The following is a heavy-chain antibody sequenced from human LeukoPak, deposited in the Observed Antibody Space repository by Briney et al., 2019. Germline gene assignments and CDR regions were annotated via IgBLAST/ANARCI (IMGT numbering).Heavy chain of an antibody. CDR3: ARDRGLAY. CDR2: INQDGSEK. V-gene: IGHV3-7*01. D-gene: IGHD5-12*01. J-gene: IGHJ4*02. Sequence: PGGSLRLSCAASGFTFSSYSMTWVRQGPGKGLEWVANINQDGSEKYYVGFGKGRFTISRDNAKNSLYLQLNSLRAEDTAVYYCARDRGLAYWGQGILVIVSS. CDR1: GFTFSSYS.